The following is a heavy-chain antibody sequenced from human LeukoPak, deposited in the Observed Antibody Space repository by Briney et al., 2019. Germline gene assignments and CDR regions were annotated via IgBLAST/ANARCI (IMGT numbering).Heavy chain of an antibody. V-gene: IGHV1-69*13. CDR3: ARGQTTPYYGSGSYDY. CDR1: GGTFSSYA. D-gene: IGHD3-10*01. J-gene: IGHJ4*02. CDR2: IIPIFGTA. Sequence: SVKVSCKASGGTFSSYAISWVRQAPGQGLEWMGGIIPIFGTANYAQKFQGRVTITADESTSTAYMELSSLRSEDTAVYYCARGQTTPYYGSGSYDYWGQGTLVTVSS.